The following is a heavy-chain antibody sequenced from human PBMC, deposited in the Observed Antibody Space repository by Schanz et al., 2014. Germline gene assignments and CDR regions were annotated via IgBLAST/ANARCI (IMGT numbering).Heavy chain of an antibody. J-gene: IGHJ4*02. CDR1: GGSISSGGYS. CDR3: ALREKPYGPFAS. Sequence: QVQLQESGPGLVKSSQTLSLTCAVSGGSISSGGYSWNWIRRSPGKGLEWIGYIYCSGNTYYNPSPNSRVTIPVDRTKNQFTLSLDSVAAADTAVYYCALREKPYGPFASWGQGALVTVSS. D-gene: IGHD4-17*01. CDR2: IYCSGNT. V-gene: IGHV4-30-2*06.